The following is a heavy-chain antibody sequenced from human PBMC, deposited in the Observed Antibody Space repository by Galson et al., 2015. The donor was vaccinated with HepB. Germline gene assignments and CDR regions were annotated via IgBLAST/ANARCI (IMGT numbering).Heavy chain of an antibody. V-gene: IGHV3-7*01. CDR1: GFTFSTYW. Sequence: SLRLSCAASGFTFSTYWMTWVRQAPGKGLEWVANIKQDGSEKNYVDSVKGRFTISRDNAKNSLYLQMNCLRDEDTAVYYCARDQVTWQWLADWGQGTLVTVSS. CDR3: ARDQVTWQWLAD. J-gene: IGHJ4*02. D-gene: IGHD6-19*01. CDR2: IKQDGSEK.